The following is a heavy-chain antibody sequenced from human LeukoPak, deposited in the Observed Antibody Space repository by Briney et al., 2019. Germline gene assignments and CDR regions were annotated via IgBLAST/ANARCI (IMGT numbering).Heavy chain of an antibody. D-gene: IGHD6-6*01. V-gene: IGHV4-34*01. Sequence: SETLSLTCAVYGGSFSGYYWSWIRQPPGKGLEWIGEINHSGSTNYNPSLKSRVTISVDTSKNQFSLKLSSVTAADTAVYYCASASSSSLENPFDYWGLGTLVTVSS. CDR2: INHSGST. J-gene: IGHJ4*02. CDR3: ASASSSSLENPFDY. CDR1: GGSFSGYY.